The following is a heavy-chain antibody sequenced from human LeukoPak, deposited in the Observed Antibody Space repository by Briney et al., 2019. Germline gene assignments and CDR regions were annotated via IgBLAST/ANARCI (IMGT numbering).Heavy chain of an antibody. CDR1: GFTFSSYG. CDR2: IWYDGSNK. D-gene: IGHD1/OR15-1a*01. V-gene: IGHV3-33*06. Sequence: PGGSLRLSCAASGFTFSSYGMHWVRQAPGKGLEWVAVIWYDGSNKYYADSVKGRFTISRDNSKNTLYLQMNSLRAEDTAVYHCAKDLMGTLDYWGQGTLVTVSS. CDR3: AKDLMGTLDY. J-gene: IGHJ4*02.